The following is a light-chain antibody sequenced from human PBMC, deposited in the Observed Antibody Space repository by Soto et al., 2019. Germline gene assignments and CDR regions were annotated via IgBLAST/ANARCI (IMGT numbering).Light chain of an antibody. CDR1: SADVGTSNF. Sequence: QTALSQPASVSGSPGQSITISCTWISADVGTSNFVSWYQHHPGKAPRLIIYDVTDRPSGVSNRFSGSKSGDTASLTISGLQAEDEADYYCTSYRRGPLYVFGTGTKVTVL. CDR3: TSYRRGPLYV. CDR2: DVT. V-gene: IGLV2-14*03. J-gene: IGLJ1*01.